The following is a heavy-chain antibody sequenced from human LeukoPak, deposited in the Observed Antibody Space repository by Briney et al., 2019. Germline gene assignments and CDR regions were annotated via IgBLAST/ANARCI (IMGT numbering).Heavy chain of an antibody. D-gene: IGHD2-21*02. CDR2: ISGNGGST. J-gene: IGHJ6*03. V-gene: IGHV3-23*01. CDR1: GFTFSNYA. CDR3: ARDYCGGDCYYYYYYYMGV. Sequence: GGSLRLSCAASGFTFSNYAMSWGRQPPGRGLEWVLAISGNGGSTYYADSVKRRFTISRDNSRNTLYLQMNSLRAEDTAVYYCARDYCGGDCYYYYYYYMGVWGKGTTVTVSS.